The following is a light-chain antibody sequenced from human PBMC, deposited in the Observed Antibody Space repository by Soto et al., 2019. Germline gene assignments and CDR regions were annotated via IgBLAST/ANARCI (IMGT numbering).Light chain of an antibody. Sequence: AIQMAQSPSSLSASVGDRVTITCRASQGIGNDVGWFQQKPGKAPKLLIYAAATLQSGVPSRFSGSRSGKDFTLTLSSLQPEDFATYYCLQDHNYPLTFGGETKVEIK. CDR1: QGIGND. CDR2: AAA. J-gene: IGKJ4*01. V-gene: IGKV1-6*02. CDR3: LQDHNYPLT.